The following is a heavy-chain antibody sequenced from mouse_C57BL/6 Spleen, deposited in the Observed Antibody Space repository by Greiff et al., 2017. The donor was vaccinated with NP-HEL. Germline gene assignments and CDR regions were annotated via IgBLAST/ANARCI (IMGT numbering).Heavy chain of an antibody. CDR1: GFTFSSYA. D-gene: IGHD2-5*01. J-gene: IGHJ4*01. Sequence: EVMLVESGGGLVKPGGSLKLSCAASGFTFSSYAMSWVRQTPEKRLEWVATISDGGSYTYYPDNVKGRFTISRDNAKNNLYLQMSHLKSEDTAMYYCARESNYGGGAMDYWGQGTSVTVSS. V-gene: IGHV5-4*01. CDR3: ARESNYGGGAMDY. CDR2: ISDGGSYT.